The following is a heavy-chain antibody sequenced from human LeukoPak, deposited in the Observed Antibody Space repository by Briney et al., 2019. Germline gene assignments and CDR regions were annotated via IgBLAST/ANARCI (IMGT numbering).Heavy chain of an antibody. CDR3: ATSVRFLDYRFFDP. J-gene: IGHJ5*02. D-gene: IGHD3-3*01. CDR2: INTNTGNP. CDR1: GYTFTSYA. Sequence: GASVKVSCKASGYTFTSYAMNWVRQAPGQGLEWMGWINTNTGNPTYAQGFTGRFVFSLDTSVSTAYLQISSLKAEDTAVYYCATSVRFLDYRFFDPWGQGTLVTVSS. V-gene: IGHV7-4-1*02.